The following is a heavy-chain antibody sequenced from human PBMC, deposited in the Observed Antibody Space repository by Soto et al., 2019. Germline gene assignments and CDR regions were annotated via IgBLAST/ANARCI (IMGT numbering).Heavy chain of an antibody. CDR2: IYYSGST. Sequence: SETLSLTCTVSGGSISSYYWSWIRQPPGKGLEWIGYIYYSGSTNYNPSLKSRVTISVDTSKNQFSLKLSSVTAADTAVYYCARHKAFHYYYYMDVWGKGTTVTVSS. D-gene: IGHD2-21*01. V-gene: IGHV4-59*08. CDR1: GGSISSYY. J-gene: IGHJ6*03. CDR3: ARHKAFHYYYYMDV.